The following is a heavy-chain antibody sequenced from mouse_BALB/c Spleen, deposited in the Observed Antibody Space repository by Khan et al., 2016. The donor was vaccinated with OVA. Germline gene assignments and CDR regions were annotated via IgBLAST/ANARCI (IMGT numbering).Heavy chain of an antibody. V-gene: IGHV1-22*01. CDR2: INPNNGGT. Sequence: VQLKQSGPELVKPGASVKISCKTSGYTFTEYTMHWVKQSHGKSLEWIGRINPNNGGTSYNQKFKGKATLTVDTSSTTAYMELRSLTSADSAVYYCARRDYYAYFWFFDVWGAGTTVTVSS. CDR3: ARRDYYAYFWFFDV. J-gene: IGHJ1*01. CDR1: GYTFTEYT. D-gene: IGHD1-2*01.